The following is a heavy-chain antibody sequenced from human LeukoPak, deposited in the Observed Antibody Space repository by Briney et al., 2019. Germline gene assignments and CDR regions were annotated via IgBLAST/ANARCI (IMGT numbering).Heavy chain of an antibody. D-gene: IGHD2-15*01. V-gene: IGHV3-21*04. CDR3: AKDPASCCGGTYSAADY. J-gene: IGHJ4*02. CDR1: GFTFSSYS. Sequence: GGSLRLSCAASGFTFSSYSMNWVRQAPGKGLEWVSSISSSSSYIYYADSVKGRFTISRDNSKNTLYLQMNSLRAEDTAVYYCAKDPASCCGGTYSAADYWGQGTLVTVSS. CDR2: ISSSSSYI.